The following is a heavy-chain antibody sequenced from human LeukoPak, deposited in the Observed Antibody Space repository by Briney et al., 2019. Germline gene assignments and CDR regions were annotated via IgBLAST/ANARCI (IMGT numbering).Heavy chain of an antibody. J-gene: IGHJ4*02. Sequence: ASVKVSCKVSGYTLTELSMHWVRQAPGKGLEWMGGFDPEDGETIYAQKFQGRVTMTEDTSTDTAYMELSSLRSEDTAVYYCATSRYFDWLLPFEYWGQGTLVTVSS. D-gene: IGHD3-9*01. V-gene: IGHV1-24*01. CDR1: GYTLTELS. CDR2: FDPEDGET. CDR3: ATSRYFDWLLPFEY.